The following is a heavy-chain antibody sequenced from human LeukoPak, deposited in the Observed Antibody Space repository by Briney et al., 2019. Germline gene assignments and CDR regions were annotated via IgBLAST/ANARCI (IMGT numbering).Heavy chain of an antibody. CDR1: GGSISDYY. D-gene: IGHD7-27*01. V-gene: IGHV4-59*01. CDR3: ARESSWGNFDY. CDR2: INYSGST. Sequence: PSETLSLTCTVSGGSISDYYWSWIRQPPGRGLEWIGYINYSGSTNYNPSLKSRVTISVDTSKNQFSLKLSYVTAADTAVYFCARESSWGNFDYWGQGTLVSVSS. J-gene: IGHJ4*02.